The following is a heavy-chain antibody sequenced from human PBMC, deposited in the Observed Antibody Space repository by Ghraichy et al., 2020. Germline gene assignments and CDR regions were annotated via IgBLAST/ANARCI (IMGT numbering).Heavy chain of an antibody. D-gene: IGHD3-3*01. V-gene: IGHV3-7*01. J-gene: IGHJ5*02. CDR3: ARESVYYDFWSGYNNWFDP. CDR2: IKQDGSEK. CDR1: GFTFSSYW. Sequence: GGSLRLSCAASGFTFSSYWMSWVRQAPGKGLEWVSNIKQDGSEKYYVDSVKGRFTISRDNAKNSLYLQMNSLRAEDTAVYYCARESVYYDFWSGYNNWFDPWGQGTLVTVSS.